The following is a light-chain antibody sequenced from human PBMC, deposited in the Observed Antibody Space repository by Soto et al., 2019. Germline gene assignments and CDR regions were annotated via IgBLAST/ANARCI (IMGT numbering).Light chain of an antibody. J-gene: IGKJ4*01. V-gene: IGKV3-15*01. CDR3: QQYNNWLT. Sequence: EIVMTHSPATLSVSPGERATLSCRASQSVSNNLAWYQQKPGQAPRLLIYGASTRATAIPARFSGSGSGTEFTLTISSLQSEDFAVYYCQQYNNWLTFGGGTKVKIK. CDR2: GAS. CDR1: QSVSNN.